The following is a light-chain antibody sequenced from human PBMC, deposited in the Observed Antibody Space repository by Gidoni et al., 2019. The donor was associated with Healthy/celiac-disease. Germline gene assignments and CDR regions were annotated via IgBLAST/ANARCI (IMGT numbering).Light chain of an antibody. V-gene: IGKV1-33*01. J-gene: IGKJ4*01. Sequence: DIQMTQSPSSLSASVGDRVTITCQASQDISNYLNWYQQKPGKAPKLLIYDASNLETGVPSRFSGRGSGTDFTFTISSLQPEDIATYYCQQYDNLPPRTFGGGTKVEIK. CDR2: DAS. CDR1: QDISNY. CDR3: QQYDNLPPRT.